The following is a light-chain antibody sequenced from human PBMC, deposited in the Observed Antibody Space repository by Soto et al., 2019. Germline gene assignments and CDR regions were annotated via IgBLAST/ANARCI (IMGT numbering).Light chain of an antibody. CDR2: DAS. CDR3: QQFKSFRT. J-gene: IGKJ4*01. V-gene: IGKV1-13*02. CDR1: QGISSA. Sequence: AIQLTQSPPSLSASVGDRVTITCRASQGISSALAWYQQKPGKAPKLLIYDASSLESGVPSRFSGSGSGTDFTLTISSLQPEDFGTYYCQQFKSFRTFGGGTKVEIK.